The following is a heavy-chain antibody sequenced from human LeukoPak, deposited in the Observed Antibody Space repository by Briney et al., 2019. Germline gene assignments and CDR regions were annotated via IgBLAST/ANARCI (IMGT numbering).Heavy chain of an antibody. D-gene: IGHD2-2*01. CDR1: GFTFSSYS. CDR2: ISSSSSYI. CDR3: ARASSTSCFDY. Sequence: GGSPRLSCAASGFTFSSYSMNWVRQAPGKGLEWVSSISSSSSYIYYADSVKGRFTISRDNAKNSLYLQMNSLRAEDTAVYYCARASSTSCFDYWGQGTLVTVSS. J-gene: IGHJ4*02. V-gene: IGHV3-21*01.